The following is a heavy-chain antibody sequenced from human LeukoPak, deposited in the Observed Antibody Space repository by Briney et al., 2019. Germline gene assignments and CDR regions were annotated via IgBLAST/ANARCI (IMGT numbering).Heavy chain of an antibody. J-gene: IGHJ4*02. V-gene: IGHV3-74*01. Sequence: PGGSLRLSCAASGFTFSSHWMHWVRQGPGKGLVWVSRISSDESSTNYADSVKGRFTISRDNTKNTLYLQMNSLRAEDTAVYYCARDARPYGDLFFDYWGQGTLVTVSS. D-gene: IGHD4-17*01. CDR3: ARDARPYGDLFFDY. CDR1: GFTFSSHW. CDR2: ISSDESST.